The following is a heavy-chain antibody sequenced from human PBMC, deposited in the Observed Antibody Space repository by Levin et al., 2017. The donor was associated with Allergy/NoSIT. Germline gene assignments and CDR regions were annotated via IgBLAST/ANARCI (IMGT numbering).Heavy chain of an antibody. J-gene: IGHJ4*02. Sequence: QPGGSLRLSCAASGFNFRAYAMHWVRQAPGKGLEWLAIISFDGTNKYSADSVKGRFTVSRDNSNNTLHLEMHGLRTTDTAVYYCARDGALDTEGSSFDYWGRGTQVTVSS. D-gene: IGHD1-1*01. CDR3: ARDGALDTEGSSFDY. CDR2: ISFDGTNK. CDR1: GFNFRAYA. V-gene: IGHV3-30*04.